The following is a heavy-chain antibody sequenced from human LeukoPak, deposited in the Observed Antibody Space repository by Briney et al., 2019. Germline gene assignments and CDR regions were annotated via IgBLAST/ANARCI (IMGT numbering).Heavy chain of an antibody. J-gene: IGHJ5*02. CDR2: INPSGGST. CDR1: GYTFTSYY. Sequence: ASVKVSCKASGYTFTSYYMHWVRPAPGQGLEWMGIINPSGGSTSYAQKFQGRVTMTRDTSTSTVYMELSSLRSEDTAVYYCARGPVYCSGGSCPYNWFDPWGQGTLVTVSS. V-gene: IGHV1-46*01. CDR3: ARGPVYCSGGSCPYNWFDP. D-gene: IGHD2-15*01.